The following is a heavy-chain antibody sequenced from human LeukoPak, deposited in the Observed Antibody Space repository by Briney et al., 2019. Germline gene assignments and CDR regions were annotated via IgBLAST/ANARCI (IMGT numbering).Heavy chain of an antibody. CDR2: IYYSGST. CDR1: GGSISSGGYY. V-gene: IGHV4-31*03. D-gene: IGHD6-6*01. CDR3: ARGKGAALIDY. J-gene: IGHJ4*02. Sequence: SQTLSLTRTVSGGSISSGGYYWSWIRQHPGKGLEWIGYIYYSGSTYYNPSLKSRVTISVDTSKNQFSLKLSSVTAADTAVYYCARGKGAALIDYWGQGTLVTVSS.